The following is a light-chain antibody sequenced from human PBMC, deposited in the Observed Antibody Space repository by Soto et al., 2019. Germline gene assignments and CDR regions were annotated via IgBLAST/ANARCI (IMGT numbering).Light chain of an antibody. CDR3: SSYTSSSTYV. V-gene: IGLV2-14*01. CDR1: SSDVGGYNY. CDR2: DVS. J-gene: IGLJ1*01. Sequence: QSVLAQPAPVSGSPGQWITISCTGISSDVGGYNYVSWYQQHPGEAPKLIIYDVSNRPSGVSNRFSGSKSGNTASLTISGLQAEDEADYYCSSYTSSSTYVFGTGTKVTVL.